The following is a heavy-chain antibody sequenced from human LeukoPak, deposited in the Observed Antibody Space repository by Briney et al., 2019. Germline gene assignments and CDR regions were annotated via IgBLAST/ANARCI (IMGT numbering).Heavy chain of an antibody. V-gene: IGHV3-30*04. D-gene: IGHD5-18*01. CDR3: ARDLGYSYGTPYFYYGMDV. CDR1: GFTFSSYA. J-gene: IGHJ6*04. Sequence: QSGRSLRLSRAASGFTFSSYAMHWVRRAPGKGLEWVAVISHDGSNKYYADFVKGRFTISRDNSKNTLDLQMNSLRAEDTAVYYCARDLGYSYGTPYFYYGMDVWGKGTTVTVSS. CDR2: ISHDGSNK.